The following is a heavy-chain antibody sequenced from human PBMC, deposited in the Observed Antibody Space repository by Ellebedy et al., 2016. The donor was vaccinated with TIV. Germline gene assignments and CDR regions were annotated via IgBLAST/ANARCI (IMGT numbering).Heavy chain of an antibody. D-gene: IGHD2-21*01. J-gene: IGHJ4*02. CDR1: GDSLTSGDNY. CDR3: ARMPLTSCGGDCYPFDH. CDR2: IYYSGAT. V-gene: IGHV4-30-4*01. Sequence: SETLSLXXNVSGDSLTSGDNYWSWVRQSPGKGLEWIGYIYYSGATYYNPSLKSRVTMLLGTSKNQFSLELRSVTAADTAVYYCARMPLTSCGGDCYPFDHWGQGTLVTVSS.